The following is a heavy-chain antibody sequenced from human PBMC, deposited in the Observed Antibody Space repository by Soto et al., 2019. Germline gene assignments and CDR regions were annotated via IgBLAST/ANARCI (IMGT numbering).Heavy chain of an antibody. CDR2: IWYDGSSI. V-gene: IGHV3-33*01. D-gene: IGHD2-2*01. CDR1: GFTFSSYG. CDR3: ARDSLRYCISTSCDACMDV. Sequence: QVQLVESGGGVVQPGRSLRLSCAASGFTFSSYGMHWVRQPPGKGLEWVAVIWYDGSSIYYADSVKRRFTISRDNSKNTLYLQMNSLRAENTAVYYCARDSLRYCISTSCDACMDVWGQGTTVTVSS. J-gene: IGHJ6*02.